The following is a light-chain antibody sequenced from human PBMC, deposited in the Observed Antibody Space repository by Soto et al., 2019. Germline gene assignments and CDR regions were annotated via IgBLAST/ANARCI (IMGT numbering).Light chain of an antibody. CDR1: SSDVGGYNY. V-gene: IGLV2-8*01. CDR3: SSYAGSTPYV. Sequence: QSALTQPPSASGSPGQSVTISCTGTSSDVGGYNYVSWYQQHPGKAPKLMIYEVSKRPSGVPDRFSGSKSGNTASLNVSGLKSEDEADYYCSSYAGSTPYVFGTGTKVXVL. J-gene: IGLJ1*01. CDR2: EVS.